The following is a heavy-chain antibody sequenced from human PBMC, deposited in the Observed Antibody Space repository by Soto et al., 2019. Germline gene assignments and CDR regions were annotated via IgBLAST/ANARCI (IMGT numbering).Heavy chain of an antibody. J-gene: IGHJ3*02. CDR2: INHSGST. CDR1: GRPFSGYY. Sequence: PSETLSLPCAVYGRPFSGYYWTWIRQTPGKGLEWIGEINHSGSTNYKPSLKSRVSISADTSKKQFSLNLTSLTAADTAVYYTARGECSGTHCFTRWALDIWGQGTVVTVSS. D-gene: IGHD2-2*01. V-gene: IGHV4-34*01. CDR3: ARGECSGTHCFTRWALDI.